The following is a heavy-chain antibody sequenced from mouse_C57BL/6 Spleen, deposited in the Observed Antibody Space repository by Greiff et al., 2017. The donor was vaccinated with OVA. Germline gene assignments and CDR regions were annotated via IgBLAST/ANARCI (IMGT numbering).Heavy chain of an antibody. CDR1: GYTFTSYD. Sequence: QVQLQQSGPELVKPGASVKLSCKASGYTFTSYDINWVKQRPGQGLEWIGLIYPRDGSTKYNEKFKGKATLTVDTSSSTAYMELHSLTSEDSAVYFCARSSLLLRLAWFAYWGQGTLVTVSA. CDR3: ARSSLLLRLAWFAY. J-gene: IGHJ3*01. CDR2: IYPRDGST. V-gene: IGHV1-85*01. D-gene: IGHD1-1*01.